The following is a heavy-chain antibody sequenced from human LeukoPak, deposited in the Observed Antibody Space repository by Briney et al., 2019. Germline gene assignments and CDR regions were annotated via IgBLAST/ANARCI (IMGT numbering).Heavy chain of an antibody. Sequence: GGSLRLSCAASGFIFSSYWMSWVRQAPGKGLEWVANINQDGSGKYHVDSVKGRFAISRDNAKNSLYLQMNSLRAEDAAVYYCVRGNDYGGPHYWGQGTLVTVSS. D-gene: IGHD4-23*01. CDR3: VRGNDYGGPHY. J-gene: IGHJ4*02. V-gene: IGHV3-7*01. CDR1: GFIFSSYW. CDR2: INQDGSGK.